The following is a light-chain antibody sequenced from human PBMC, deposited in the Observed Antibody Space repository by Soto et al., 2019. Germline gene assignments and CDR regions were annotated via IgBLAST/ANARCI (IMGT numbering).Light chain of an antibody. Sequence: DIQLSQSPSFLSASVGDRVTITCRASQGISNYLAWYQRKPGKAPKLLISTASILQSGVPSRFSGSGSGTEFTLTSSSLQPEDFATYYCQQLTSYPITFGQGTRLEIK. CDR2: TAS. V-gene: IGKV1-9*01. J-gene: IGKJ5*01. CDR3: QQLTSYPIT. CDR1: QGISNY.